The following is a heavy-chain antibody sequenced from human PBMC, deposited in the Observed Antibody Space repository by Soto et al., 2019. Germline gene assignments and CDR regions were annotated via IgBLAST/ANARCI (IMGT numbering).Heavy chain of an antibody. CDR3: ARGLAATAHDY. D-gene: IGHD6-25*01. Sequence: EVQLVESGGGLVQPGGSLRLSCAASGFTVSSNYMSWVRQAPGKGLEWVSVIYSGGSTYYADSVKGRFTISRHNSKNTLYLQMNSLRAEDTAVYYGARGLAATAHDYWGQGTLVTVSS. CDR2: IYSGGST. V-gene: IGHV3-53*04. J-gene: IGHJ4*02. CDR1: GFTVSSNY.